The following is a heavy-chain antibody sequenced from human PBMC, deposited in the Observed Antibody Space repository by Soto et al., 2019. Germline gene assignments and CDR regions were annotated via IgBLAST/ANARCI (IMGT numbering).Heavy chain of an antibody. D-gene: IGHD6-13*01. J-gene: IGHJ4*02. CDR1: GYTFTSYG. CDR2: ISAYNGNT. CDR3: ARDPRAAAEPRGN. Sequence: QVQLVQSGAEVKKPGASVKVSCKASGYTFTSYGISWVRQAPGQGLEWMGWISAYNGNTNYAQKLQGRVTMTTDTSTSQAKRDWRAGESNKPAVYYCARDPRAAAEPRGNGGKETL. V-gene: IGHV1-18*01.